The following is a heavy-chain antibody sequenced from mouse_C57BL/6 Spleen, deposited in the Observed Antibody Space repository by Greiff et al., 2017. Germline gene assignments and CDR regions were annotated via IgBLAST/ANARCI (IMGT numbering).Heavy chain of an antibody. V-gene: IGHV1-15*01. D-gene: IGHD1-1*01. CDR1: GYTFTDYE. J-gene: IGHJ3*01. Sequence: LVESGAELVRPGASVTLSCKASGYTFTDYEMHWVKQTPVHGLEWIGAIDPETGGTAYNQKFKGKAILTADKSSSTAYMELRSLTSEDSAVYYCTYYYGSRGFADWGQGTLVTVSA. CDR3: TYYYGSRGFAD. CDR2: IDPETGGT.